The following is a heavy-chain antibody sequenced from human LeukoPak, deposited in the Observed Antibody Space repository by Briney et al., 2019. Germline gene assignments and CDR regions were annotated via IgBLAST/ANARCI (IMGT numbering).Heavy chain of an antibody. Sequence: APVKVSCKASGYTFTSYGISWVRQAPGQGLEWMGWMNDYNWYTNYAQKIQGRVTMTTDKSTSTAYMERRSLKSDDTAVYYCARDHRHSNYSYGTEGPYYFDYWGQGTLVTVSS. CDR3: ARDHRHSNYSYGTEGPYYFDY. CDR2: MNDYNWYT. CDR1: GYTFTSYG. V-gene: IGHV1-18*01. D-gene: IGHD4-11*01. J-gene: IGHJ4*02.